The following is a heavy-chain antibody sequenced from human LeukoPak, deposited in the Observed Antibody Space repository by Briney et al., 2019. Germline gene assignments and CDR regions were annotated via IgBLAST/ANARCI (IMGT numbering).Heavy chain of an antibody. D-gene: IGHD6-19*01. Sequence: PGGSLRLSCAASGFTFDDYAMHWVRQAPGKGLEWVSLISGDGRSTYYADSVKGRFTISRDNSKNSLYLQMNSLRTEDTALYYCAKGRREYSSGWYFDLFPEYYYYGMDVWGQGTTVTVSS. CDR3: AKGRREYSSGWYFDLFPEYYYYGMDV. V-gene: IGHV3-43*02. CDR2: ISGDGRST. J-gene: IGHJ6*02. CDR1: GFTFDDYA.